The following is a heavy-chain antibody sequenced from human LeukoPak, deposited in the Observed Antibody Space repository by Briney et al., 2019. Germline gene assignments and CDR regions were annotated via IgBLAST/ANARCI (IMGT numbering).Heavy chain of an antibody. CDR3: ARGFRGFSTEGFIDY. CDR2: ISAYNGNT. D-gene: IGHD3-10*01. Sequence: GASVKVSCKASGYTFTSYGISWVRQAPGQGLEWMGWISAYNGNTNYAQKLQGRVTMTTDTSTSTAYMELRSLRSDDTAVYYCARGFRGFSTEGFIDYWGQGTLVTVSS. CDR1: GYTFTSYG. V-gene: IGHV1-18*01. J-gene: IGHJ4*02.